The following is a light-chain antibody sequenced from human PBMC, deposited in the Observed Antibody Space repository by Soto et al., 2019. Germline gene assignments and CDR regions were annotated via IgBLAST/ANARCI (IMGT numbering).Light chain of an antibody. CDR2: EVS. V-gene: IGLV2-14*01. CDR1: SSDVGGYNY. Sequence: QSALTQPASVSGSPGQSITISCTGTSSDVGGYNYVSWYQQHPGKAPKLMIYEVSNRPSGVSNRFSGSKSGNTASLTISGLQAEDEAEYYCSSYTSSTLYVFGTGTKVTVL. J-gene: IGLJ1*01. CDR3: SSYTSSTLYV.